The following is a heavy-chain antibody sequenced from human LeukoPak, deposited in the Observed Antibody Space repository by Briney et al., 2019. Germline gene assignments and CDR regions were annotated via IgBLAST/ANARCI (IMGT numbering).Heavy chain of an antibody. CDR1: GFIFTEYY. Sequence: PGGSLRLSCAASGFIFTEYYMSWIRQAPGKGLEWVSYMKNSGDTIYYADSVKGRFTIARDNAKNSLYLQMNSLRAEDTAVYYCARGHFGLDYWGQGTLVTVSS. CDR2: MKNSGDTI. J-gene: IGHJ4*02. D-gene: IGHD3-10*01. V-gene: IGHV3-11*01. CDR3: ARGHFGLDY.